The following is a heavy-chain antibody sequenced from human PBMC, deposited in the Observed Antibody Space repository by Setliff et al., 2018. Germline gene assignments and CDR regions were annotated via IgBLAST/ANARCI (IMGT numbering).Heavy chain of an antibody. D-gene: IGHD3-3*01. CDR3: ARDLGYDFWSGYDYYFDY. Sequence: SGGSLRLSCAASGFTVSSNYMTWVRQAPGKGLEWVSLIYSDGSAYYADSVKGRFTISRDNSENTLYLQMNSLRAEDTAVYYCARDLGYDFWSGYDYYFDYWGQGTLVTVSS. CDR1: GFTVSSNY. V-gene: IGHV3-66*01. J-gene: IGHJ4*02. CDR2: IYSDGSA.